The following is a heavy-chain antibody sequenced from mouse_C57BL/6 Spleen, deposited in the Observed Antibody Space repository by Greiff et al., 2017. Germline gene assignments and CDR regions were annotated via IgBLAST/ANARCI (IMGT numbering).Heavy chain of an antibody. CDR3: ARLDYGSSYGWYFDV. D-gene: IGHD1-1*01. Sequence: VKLEESGPGLAKPSQTLSLTCSVTGYSITSDYWNWIRKFPGNKLEYMGYISYSGSTYYNPSLKSRISITRDTSKNQYYLQLNSVTTEDTATYYCARLDYGSSYGWYFDVWGTGTTVTVSS. J-gene: IGHJ1*03. CDR2: ISYSGST. CDR1: GYSITSDY. V-gene: IGHV3-8*01.